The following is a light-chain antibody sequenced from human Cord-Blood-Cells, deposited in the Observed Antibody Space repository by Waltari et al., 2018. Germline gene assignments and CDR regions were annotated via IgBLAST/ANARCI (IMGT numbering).Light chain of an antibody. CDR2: DVS. V-gene: IGLV2-14*01. CDR1: SSDVGGHNF. Sequence: QSALTQPASVSGSPGQSITISCTGTSSDVGGHNFVSWYQQHRGKAPKLMIYDVSKRPSGVSNRFSGSKSGNTASLTISGLQAEDEADYYCSSYTSSSTFVFGTGTKVTVL. J-gene: IGLJ1*01. CDR3: SSYTSSSTFV.